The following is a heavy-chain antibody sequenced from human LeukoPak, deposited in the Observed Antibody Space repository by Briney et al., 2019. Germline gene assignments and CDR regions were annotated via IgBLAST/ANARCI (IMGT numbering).Heavy chain of an antibody. CDR1: GYTFSSYD. CDR3: ARRVGSGWPVQH. V-gene: IGHV1-8*01. J-gene: IGHJ1*01. D-gene: IGHD6-19*01. Sequence: GASVKVSCKASGYTFSSYDINWVRQATGQGLEWMGWMNPNSGNTGYAQKFQGRLNMTRNTSIDTAYMELSSLRSDDTAVYYCARRVGSGWPVQHWGQGTLVTVSS. CDR2: MNPNSGNT.